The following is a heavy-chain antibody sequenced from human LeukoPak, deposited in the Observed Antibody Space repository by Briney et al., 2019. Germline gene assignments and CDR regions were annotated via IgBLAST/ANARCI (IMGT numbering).Heavy chain of an antibody. Sequence: RGSLRLSCAASGFTFSRHAMHWVRQAPGKGLEGVVLISYDGSYKYYADSVKGRFTISRDNAKNSLYLQMNSLRAEDTAVYYCARDGQLGITMIVVVIDYWGQGTLVTVSS. D-gene: IGHD3-22*01. V-gene: IGHV3-30*04. CDR3: ARDGQLGITMIVVVIDY. CDR2: ISYDGSYK. J-gene: IGHJ4*02. CDR1: GFTFSRHA.